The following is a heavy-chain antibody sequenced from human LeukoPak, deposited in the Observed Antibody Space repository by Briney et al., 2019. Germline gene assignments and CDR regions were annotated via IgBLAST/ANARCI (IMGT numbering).Heavy chain of an antibody. Sequence: ASVKVSCKASGGTFSSYAISWVRQAPGQGLEWMGWISAYNGNTNYAQKFQGRVTMTTDTSTSTAYMELRSLRYDDTAVYYCAREGSIQVWSREFDPWGQGTLVTVSS. D-gene: IGHD5-18*01. J-gene: IGHJ5*02. CDR3: AREGSIQVWSREFDP. V-gene: IGHV1-18*01. CDR1: GGTFSSYA. CDR2: ISAYNGNT.